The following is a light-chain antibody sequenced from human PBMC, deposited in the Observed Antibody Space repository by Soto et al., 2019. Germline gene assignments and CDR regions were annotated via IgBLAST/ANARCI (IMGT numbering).Light chain of an antibody. CDR1: QSISRY. V-gene: IGKV3-11*01. J-gene: IGKJ4*01. CDR3: QQRNNCPST. CDR2: DAS. Sequence: IVLTQSPATLSLSPGERATLSCRASQSISRYLAWYQQKPGQAPRLLIYDASNRATGIPARFSGSGSGTDFTLTISSLEPEDFALYYCQQRNNCPSTFGGGTKVEIK.